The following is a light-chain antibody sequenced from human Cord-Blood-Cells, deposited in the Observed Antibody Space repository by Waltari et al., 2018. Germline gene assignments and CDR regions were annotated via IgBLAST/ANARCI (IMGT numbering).Light chain of an antibody. Sequence: EIVLTQSPATLSLSPGERATLSCRASQSVSSYLAWYQQKPGQAPRLLIYDASNRATGIPARLSGSGSGTDFTLTISSLEPEDFAVYYCQQRSNWPCTFGGGTKVEIK. CDR1: QSVSSY. CDR3: QQRSNWPCT. V-gene: IGKV3-11*01. CDR2: DAS. J-gene: IGKJ4*01.